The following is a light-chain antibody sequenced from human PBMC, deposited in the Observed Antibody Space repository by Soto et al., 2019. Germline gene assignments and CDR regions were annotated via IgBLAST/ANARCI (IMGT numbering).Light chain of an antibody. CDR2: GAS. CDR1: QRININ. Sequence: DIVMTQSPATLSVSPGERVTLSCRASQRININLAWYQQKTGQAPRLLIYGASTRATGIPARFSGSGAGTKFTLTISSLQFEDFAVYYCQQFNNWPPWTFGPGTKVDIK. V-gene: IGKV3-15*01. CDR3: QQFNNWPPWT. J-gene: IGKJ1*01.